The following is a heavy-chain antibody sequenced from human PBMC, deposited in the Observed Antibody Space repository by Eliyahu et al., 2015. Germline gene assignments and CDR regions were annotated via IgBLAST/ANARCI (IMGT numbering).Heavy chain of an antibody. Sequence: QVQLVQSGAEVKKPGAXVKVXCXXSGYTXTGYYMXWVRQAPGQGLEWMGWXNPNSGGTNYAQKFQGRVTMTRDTSISTAYMELSRLRSDDTAVYYCARDLGYSYGEMTHGMDVWGQGTTVTVSS. V-gene: IGHV1-2*02. D-gene: IGHD5-18*01. CDR1: GYTXTGYY. CDR3: ARDLGYSYGEMTHGMDV. CDR2: XNPNSGGT. J-gene: IGHJ6*02.